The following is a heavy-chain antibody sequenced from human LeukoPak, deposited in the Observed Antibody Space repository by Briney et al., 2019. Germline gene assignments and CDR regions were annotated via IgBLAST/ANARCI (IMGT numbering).Heavy chain of an antibody. J-gene: IGHJ4*02. V-gene: IGHV3-49*04. CDR1: GFTLGDYE. CDR3: SRRSSYDYFDY. CDR2: IRSKTYGGTT. Sequence: GGSLRLSCLASGFTLGDYEMSWVRQAPGEGVEWVGFIRSKTYGGTTEYAASVKGRFTISRGDSKSIAYLQMNSLKTEDTAVYYCSRRSSYDYFDYWGQGILVTVSS. D-gene: IGHD3-10*01.